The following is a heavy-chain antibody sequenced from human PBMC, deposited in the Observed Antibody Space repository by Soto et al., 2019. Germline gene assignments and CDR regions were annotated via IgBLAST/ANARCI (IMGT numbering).Heavy chain of an antibody. V-gene: IGHV4-4*09. CDR3: ARNHPRTLGAPEIPFDF. CDR1: GDSIGNSH. CDR2: TFSRGSA. D-gene: IGHD1-26*01. J-gene: IGHJ4*02. Sequence: ETLSLTCTVSGDSIGNSHWSWIRQPPGKGLEWIGLTFSRGSATYNPSLKSRVTISVDTSKNQLSLKLTSVTAADTAVYFCARNHPRTLGAPEIPFDFSGKGTLVIVSA.